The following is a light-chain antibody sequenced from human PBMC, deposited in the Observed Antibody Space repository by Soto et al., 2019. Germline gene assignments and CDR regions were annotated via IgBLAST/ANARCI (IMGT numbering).Light chain of an antibody. J-gene: IGKJ2*01. V-gene: IGKV3-11*01. CDR3: QQRSNWPI. CDR2: DAS. Sequence: EIVLTQSPATLSLSPGERATLSCRASQSVSSYLAWYQQKPGQAPRLLLYDASSRATGIPARCSGSGSGTDFTLTISSLEPEDFAVYYWQQRSNWPIVGQGTKLEIK. CDR1: QSVSSY.